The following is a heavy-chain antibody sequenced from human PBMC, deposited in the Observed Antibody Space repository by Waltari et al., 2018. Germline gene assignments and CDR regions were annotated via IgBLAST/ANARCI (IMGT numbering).Heavy chain of an antibody. CDR2: IYSGGRR. CDR3: ATSPGGGGF. CDR1: GFTVSNNY. Sequence: EVQLVESGGGLVQPGESLRLSCAASGFTVSNNYMSWVRQAPGKGLWGVSVIYSGGRRQYADSLKGRFTITRDSSKNTLYLQMNSLRVEDTAVYYCATSPGGGGFWGQGTLVTVSS. V-gene: IGHV3-66*01. J-gene: IGHJ4*02. D-gene: IGHD2-21*01.